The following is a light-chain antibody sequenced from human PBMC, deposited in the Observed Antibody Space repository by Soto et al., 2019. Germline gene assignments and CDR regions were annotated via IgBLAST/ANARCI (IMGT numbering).Light chain of an antibody. CDR2: DAS. CDR3: QQYRDWPLT. Sequence: EIVLTQSPATLSVSPGERATLSCRASHSAASAVAWYQQKPGQAPRLLIYDASTRATGIPARFSGSGSATEFTLTISSLQSEDFAVYSCQQYRDWPLTFGG. J-gene: IGKJ4*01. CDR1: HSAASA. V-gene: IGKV3-15*01.